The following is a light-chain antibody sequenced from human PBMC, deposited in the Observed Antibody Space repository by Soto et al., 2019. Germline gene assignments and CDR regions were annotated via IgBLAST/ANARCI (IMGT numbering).Light chain of an antibody. V-gene: IGKV1-39*01. CDR1: QSVTNY. CDR3: QQSHNTPFT. CDR2: VAS. J-gene: IGKJ3*01. Sequence: DIQMTQSPSSLYASVGDRVTNTCRASQSVTNYLNWYQHKPGKAPKLLIYVASSLQSGVPSRFSGSVSGTDFTLTISSLQPEAFATYFCQQSHNTPFTFGPGTKVDI.